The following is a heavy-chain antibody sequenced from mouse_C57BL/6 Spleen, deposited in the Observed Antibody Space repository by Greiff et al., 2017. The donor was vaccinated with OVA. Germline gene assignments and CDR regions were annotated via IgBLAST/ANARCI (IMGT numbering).Heavy chain of an antibody. CDR2: ISSGSSTI. J-gene: IGHJ1*03. CDR3: ARENYYGSSYGYFDV. Sequence: EVQVVESGGGLVKPGGSLKLSCAASGFTFSDYGMHWVRQAPEKGLEWVAYISSGSSTIYYADTVKGRFTISRDNAKNTLFLQMTSLRSEDTAMYYCARENYYGSSYGYFDVWGTGTTVTVSS. V-gene: IGHV5-17*01. CDR1: GFTFSDYG. D-gene: IGHD1-1*01.